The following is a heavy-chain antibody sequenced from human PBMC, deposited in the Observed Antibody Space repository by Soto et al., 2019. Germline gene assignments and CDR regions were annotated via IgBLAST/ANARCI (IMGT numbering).Heavy chain of an antibody. CDR3: ARQQTKEGSDYYYYGMDV. CDR1: GGTFSRYA. CDR2: IIPIFGTA. D-gene: IGHD1-7*01. J-gene: IGHJ6*02. V-gene: IGHV1-69*01. Sequence: QVQLVQSGAEVKKPGSSVKVSCKASGGTFSRYAISWVRQAPGQGLEWMGGIIPIFGTANYAQKFQGRVTITADESTSTVYMDLGSLRSEDTAVFYCARQQTKEGSDYYYYGMDVWGQGTTVTVSS.